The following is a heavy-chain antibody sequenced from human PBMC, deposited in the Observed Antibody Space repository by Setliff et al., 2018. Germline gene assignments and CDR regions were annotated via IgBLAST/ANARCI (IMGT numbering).Heavy chain of an antibody. CDR1: GESLRGYY. D-gene: IGHD3-22*01. CDR2: INHDGGS. CDR3: ARGQDYYDPSGYCKLGY. J-gene: IGHJ4*02. V-gene: IGHV4-34*01. Sequence: PSETLSLTCAVYGESLRGYYWTWIRQSPGKGLEWIGEINHDGGSNYNPSLKSRVTMSIDMSEKQFSLKLRSVTVADTAVYYCARGQDYYDPSGYCKLGYWGPGTLVTVSS.